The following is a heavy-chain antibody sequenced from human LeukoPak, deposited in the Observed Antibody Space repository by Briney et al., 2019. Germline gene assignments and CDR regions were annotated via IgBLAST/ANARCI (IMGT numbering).Heavy chain of an antibody. Sequence: PGGSLRLSCAASGFTFSNDGMHWARQAPGRGLEWVALISYDGSDKHYADPVKGRFTISRDNSQNTLYLETNSLRVEDTAMFHCAAAYCSSTACSPLAYWGQGILVTVSS. V-gene: IGHV3-30*03. D-gene: IGHD2-2*01. J-gene: IGHJ4*02. CDR1: GFTFSNDG. CDR2: ISYDGSDK. CDR3: AAAYCSSTACSPLAY.